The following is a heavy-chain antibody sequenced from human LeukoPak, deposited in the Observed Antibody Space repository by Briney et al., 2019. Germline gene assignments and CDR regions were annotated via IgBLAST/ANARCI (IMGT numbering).Heavy chain of an antibody. D-gene: IGHD1-26*01. CDR1: GGSISSSSYY. CDR2: IYYSGST. CDR3: ARCGATIDY. J-gene: IGHJ4*02. V-gene: IGHV4-39*07. Sequence: PSETLSLTCTVSGGSISSSSYYWGWIRQPPGKGLEWIGSIYYSGSTYYNPSLKSRVTISVDTSKNQFSLKLSSVTAADTAVYYCARCGATIDYWGQGTLVTVSS.